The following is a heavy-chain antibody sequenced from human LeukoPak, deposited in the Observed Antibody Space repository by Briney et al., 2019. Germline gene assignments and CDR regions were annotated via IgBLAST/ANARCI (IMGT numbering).Heavy chain of an antibody. CDR2: IYYSGTT. J-gene: IGHJ4*02. CDR1: GGSISGYY. Sequence: SETLSLTCTVSGGSISGYYWSWIRQPPGKGLEWIGSIYYSGTTYYNPSLKSRVTISVDTSRNQFSLQLTSVTVADTAVYFCARHRPSSTMSGIALWGQGTLVTVSS. V-gene: IGHV4-59*04. D-gene: IGHD2-21*01. CDR3: ARHRPSSTMSGIAL.